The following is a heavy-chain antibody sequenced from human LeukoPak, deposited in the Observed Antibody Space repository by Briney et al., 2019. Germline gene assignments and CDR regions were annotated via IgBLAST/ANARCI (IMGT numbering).Heavy chain of an antibody. J-gene: IGHJ4*02. V-gene: IGHV4-59*08. D-gene: IGHD6-19*01. CDR3: ARRQSSGWFFDY. CDR2: IFYSGST. Sequence: SETLSLTCTVSGASISSSYWSWIRQPPGKGLEWIGYIFYSGSTNYNPSLKSRVTISVDTSKNQFSLRLSSVTAADTAVYYCARRQSSGWFFDYWGQGTLITVSS. CDR1: GASISSSY.